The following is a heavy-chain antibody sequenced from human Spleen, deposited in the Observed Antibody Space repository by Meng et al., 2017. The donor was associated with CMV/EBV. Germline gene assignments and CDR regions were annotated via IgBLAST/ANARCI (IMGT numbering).Heavy chain of an antibody. J-gene: IGHJ4*02. Sequence: GSLRLSFTVSGYSISSGYYWGWIRQPPGKGLEWIGSIYHRGRTYYNPSLKSRVTISVDTSKTQFPLKLSSVTAADTAVYCCGSAAYSSSSHDYWGQGTLVTASS. CDR2: IYHRGRT. CDR3: GSAAYSSSSHDY. D-gene: IGHD6-6*01. CDR1: GYSISSGYY. V-gene: IGHV4-38-2*02.